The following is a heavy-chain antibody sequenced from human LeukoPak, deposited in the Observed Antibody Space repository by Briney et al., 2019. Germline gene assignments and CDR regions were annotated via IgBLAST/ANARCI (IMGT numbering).Heavy chain of an antibody. V-gene: IGHV3-23*01. CDR2: ISGSGGST. Sequence: GGSLRLSCAASGFTFSSYAMSWVRQAPGKGLEWVSAISGSGGSTYYADSVKGRFTISRDNSKNTLYLQMNSLRAEDTAVYYCAEGGYCSSTSCYPDYFDYWGQGTLVTVSS. J-gene: IGHJ4*02. D-gene: IGHD2-2*01. CDR1: GFTFSSYA. CDR3: AEGGYCSSTSCYPDYFDY.